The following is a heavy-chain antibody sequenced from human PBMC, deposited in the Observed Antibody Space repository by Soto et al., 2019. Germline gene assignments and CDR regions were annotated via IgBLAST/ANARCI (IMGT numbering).Heavy chain of an antibody. D-gene: IGHD3-22*01. CDR3: ARDRWDSSGYFAFDI. CDR2: IYYSGST. J-gene: IGHJ3*02. CDR1: GGSVSSGSYY. V-gene: IGHV4-61*01. Sequence: QVQLQESGPGLVKPSETLSLTCTVSGGSVSSGSYYWSWIRQPPGKGLEWIGYIYYSGSTNYNPSLKSRVTISVDTSKNQFSLKLSSVTAVDTAVYYCARDRWDSSGYFAFDIWGQGTMVTVSS.